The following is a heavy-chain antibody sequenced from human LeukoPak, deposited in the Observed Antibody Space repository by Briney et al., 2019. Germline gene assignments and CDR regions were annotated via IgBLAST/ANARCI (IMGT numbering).Heavy chain of an antibody. D-gene: IGHD1-26*01. CDR2: IRSSGSTI. CDR1: GFTFSDYY. CDR3: ARDSQWERRHRGYYYYGMDV. Sequence: GGSLRVSCAASGFTFSDYYMSWIRQAPGKGVECVSYIRSSGSTIYYADSVKGRFTISRDNAKNSLYVQMNRLRAEDTAVYYCARDSQWERRHRGYYYYGMDVWGQGTTVTVSS. J-gene: IGHJ6*02. V-gene: IGHV3-11*01.